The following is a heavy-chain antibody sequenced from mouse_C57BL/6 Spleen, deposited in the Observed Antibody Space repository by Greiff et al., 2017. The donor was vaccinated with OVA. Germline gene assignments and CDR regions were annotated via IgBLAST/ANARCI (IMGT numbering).Heavy chain of an antibody. V-gene: IGHV1-72*01. CDR1: GYTFTSYW. D-gene: IGHD4-1*01. Sequence: VQLQQSGAELVKPGASVKLSCKASGYTFTSYWMHWVKPRPGRGLEWIGRIDPNSGGTKYNEKFKSKATLTVDKSSSTAYMQLSSLTSEDSAVDYCARGRLEEYYAMDYWGQGTSVTVSS. CDR3: ARGRLEEYYAMDY. J-gene: IGHJ4*01. CDR2: IDPNSGGT.